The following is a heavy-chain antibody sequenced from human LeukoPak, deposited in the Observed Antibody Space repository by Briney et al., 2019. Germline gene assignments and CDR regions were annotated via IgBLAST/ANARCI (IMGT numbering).Heavy chain of an antibody. V-gene: IGHV3-23*01. CDR2: ISASGSAT. CDR3: AKDDYDFWSGYPGGFDP. CDR1: GFIFSNYG. Sequence: HPGGSLRLSCVASGFIFSNYGMNWVRQAPGKGLEWVAAISASGSATSYADSVRGRFTISRDNSKSTTYLQMNSLRAEDTAVFYCAKDDYDFWSGYPGGFDPWGQGTLVTVSS. J-gene: IGHJ5*02. D-gene: IGHD3-3*01.